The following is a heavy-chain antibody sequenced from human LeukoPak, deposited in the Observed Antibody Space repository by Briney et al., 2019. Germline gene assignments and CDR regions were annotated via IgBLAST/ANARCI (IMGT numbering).Heavy chain of an antibody. Sequence: GGSLRLSCAASGFTFSDYNMNWVRQAPGKGLEWVSYVSSSSSTIYYADSVKGRFTISRDNAKNSLYLQMNSLRAEDTAVYYCARDPGGFGELLYTHFDYWGQGTLVTVSS. V-gene: IGHV3-48*01. D-gene: IGHD3-10*01. CDR2: VSSSSSTI. CDR1: GFTFSDYN. J-gene: IGHJ4*02. CDR3: ARDPGGFGELLYTHFDY.